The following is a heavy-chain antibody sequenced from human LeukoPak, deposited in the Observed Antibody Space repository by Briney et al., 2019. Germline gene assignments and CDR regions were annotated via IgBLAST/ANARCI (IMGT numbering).Heavy chain of an antibody. CDR2: INHRGSA. CDR3: ARVGSGDYGIGPLDY. D-gene: IGHD4-17*01. Sequence: PSETLSLTCAVYGESFSGYYWSWIRQPPGKGLQWIGEINHRGSANYNPSLKSRVTISRDTSKNQFSLKLNSVTAADTAVYYCARVGSGDYGIGPLDYWGQGTLVTVSS. J-gene: IGHJ4*02. CDR1: GESFSGYY. V-gene: IGHV4-34*01.